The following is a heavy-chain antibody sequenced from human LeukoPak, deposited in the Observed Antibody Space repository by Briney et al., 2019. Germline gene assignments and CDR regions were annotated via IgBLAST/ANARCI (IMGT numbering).Heavy chain of an antibody. Sequence: GGSLRLSCAASGFTFSSYAMSWVRQAPGKGLEWVSAISGSGGSTYYADSVKGRFTISRDNSKNTVYLQMNNLRVEDTAVYYCAKTTRADYSNYSAGWIDPWGQGTQVTVSS. D-gene: IGHD4-11*01. V-gene: IGHV3-23*01. CDR2: ISGSGGST. CDR1: GFTFSSYA. J-gene: IGHJ5*02. CDR3: AKTTRADYSNYSAGWIDP.